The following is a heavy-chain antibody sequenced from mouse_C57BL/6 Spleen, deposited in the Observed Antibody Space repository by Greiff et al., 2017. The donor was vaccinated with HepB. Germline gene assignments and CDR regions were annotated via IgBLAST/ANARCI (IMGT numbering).Heavy chain of an antibody. V-gene: IGHV1-43*01. J-gene: IGHJ2*01. CDR1: GYSFTGYY. CDR2: INPSTGGT. Sequence: EVQLQQSGPELVKPGASVKISCKASGYSFTGYYMHWVKQSSEKSLEWIGEINPSTGGTSYNQKFKGKATLTVDKSSSTAYMQLKSLTSEDSAVYYCAGMYSNYLYYFDYWGQGTTLTVSS. D-gene: IGHD2-5*01. CDR3: AGMYSNYLYYFDY.